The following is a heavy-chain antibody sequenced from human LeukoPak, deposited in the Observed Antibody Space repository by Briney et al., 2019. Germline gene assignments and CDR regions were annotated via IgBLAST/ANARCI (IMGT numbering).Heavy chain of an antibody. D-gene: IGHD3-10*01. CDR2: INPNSGGT. CDR1: GYTFTGYY. CDR3: ATVYGSGSYFVFDY. V-gene: IGHV1-2*02. J-gene: IGHJ4*02. Sequence: GASVKVSCKASGYTFTGYYMHWVRQAPGQGPEWMGWINPNSGGTNYAQKFQGRVTMTRDTSISTAYMELSRLRSDDTAVYYCATVYGSGSYFVFDYWGQGTLVTVSS.